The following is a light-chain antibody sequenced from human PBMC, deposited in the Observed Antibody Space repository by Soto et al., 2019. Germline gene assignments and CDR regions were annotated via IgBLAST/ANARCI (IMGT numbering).Light chain of an antibody. CDR3: QQYRNYPWT. V-gene: IGKV1-5*01. CDR2: DAS. J-gene: IGKJ1*01. CDR1: ESISSW. Sequence: DIHMTHSPSTLSASVGARVPITCRARESISSWLAWYQQKPGKAPKLLIYDASSLESGVPSRFSGSGSGTEFSLTISSLQPDDFASYYCQQYRNYPWTFGQGTKVDIK.